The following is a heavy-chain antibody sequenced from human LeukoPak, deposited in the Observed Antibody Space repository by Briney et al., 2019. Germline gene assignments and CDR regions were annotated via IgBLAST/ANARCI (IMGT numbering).Heavy chain of an antibody. CDR1: GGSISSGGYY. Sequence: SQTLSLTCTVSGGSISSGGYYWSWIRQHPGKGLEWIGYTYYSGSTYYNPSLKSRVTISVDTSKNQFSLKLSSVTAADTAVYYCARDAGCSSTSCYAWFDPWGQGTLVTVSS. V-gene: IGHV4-31*03. CDR3: ARDAGCSSTSCYAWFDP. J-gene: IGHJ5*02. CDR2: TYYSGST. D-gene: IGHD2-2*01.